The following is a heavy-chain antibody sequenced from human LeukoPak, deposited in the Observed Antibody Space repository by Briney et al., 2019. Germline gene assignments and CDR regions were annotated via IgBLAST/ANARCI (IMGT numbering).Heavy chain of an antibody. D-gene: IGHD3-10*02. CDR3: AELGITMIGGV. J-gene: IGHJ6*04. CDR1: GFTLTSYW. CDR2: ISSSGSTI. Sequence: GGSLRLSCAASGFTLTSYWMHWVRQAPGKGLEWVSYISSSGSTIYYADSVKGRFTISRDNAKNSLYLQMNSPRAEDTAVYYCAELGITMIGGVWGKGTTVTISS. V-gene: IGHV3-48*04.